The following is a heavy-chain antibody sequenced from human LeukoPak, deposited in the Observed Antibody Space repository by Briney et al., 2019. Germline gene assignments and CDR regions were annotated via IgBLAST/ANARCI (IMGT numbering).Heavy chain of an antibody. Sequence: ASVKVSCKSYGYTFTGYYMHWVRQAPGQGLEWMGWINPNSGGTNYAQKFQGGVTMTRDTSISTVYMELSRLKSDDTAVYYCARAGSSGWYFLDYWGQGTLVTVSS. CDR2: INPNSGGT. CDR3: ARAGSSGWYFLDY. CDR1: GYTFTGYY. J-gene: IGHJ4*02. V-gene: IGHV1-2*02. D-gene: IGHD6-19*01.